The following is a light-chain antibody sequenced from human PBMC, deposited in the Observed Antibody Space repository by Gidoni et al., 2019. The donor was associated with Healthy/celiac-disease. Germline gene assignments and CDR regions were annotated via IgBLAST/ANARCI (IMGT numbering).Light chain of an antibody. CDR3: QQYGSLPT. Sequence: ELVLTQSPGTLSLSPGERATLSCRASQSVSSSYLAWYQQKPGQAPRLLIYSASSRATGIPDRCSGSGSGTDFTLTSSRLEPEDLVVYYCQQYGSLPTFGGGTKVEIK. J-gene: IGKJ4*01. CDR2: SAS. V-gene: IGKV3-20*01. CDR1: QSVSSSY.